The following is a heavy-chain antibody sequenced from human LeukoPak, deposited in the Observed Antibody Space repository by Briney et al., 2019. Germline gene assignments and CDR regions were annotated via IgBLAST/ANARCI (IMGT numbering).Heavy chain of an antibody. CDR1: GFTFSSYA. Sequence: GGSLRLSCAASGFTFSSYAMSWVRQAPGKGLEWVSAISGSGGSTYYADSVKGRFTISRDNSKNTLYLQMNSLRAEDTAVYYCAKGGFDWLLVDYYYYMDVWGKGTTVTVSS. V-gene: IGHV3-23*01. D-gene: IGHD3-9*01. CDR2: ISGSGGST. CDR3: AKGGFDWLLVDYYYYMDV. J-gene: IGHJ6*03.